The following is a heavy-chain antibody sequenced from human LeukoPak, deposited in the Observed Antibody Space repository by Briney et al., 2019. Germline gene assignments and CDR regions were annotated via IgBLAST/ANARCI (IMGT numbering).Heavy chain of an antibody. Sequence: PSETLSLTCTVSGGSISSSSYYWGWIRKPPGKGLEWIGSIYYIGSTYYNPSLKSRVTISVDTSKNQFSLKLSSVTAADTAVYYCARVHYDSSGYYWGDFDYWGQGTLVTVSS. D-gene: IGHD3-22*01. CDR3: ARVHYDSSGYYWGDFDY. J-gene: IGHJ4*02. CDR2: IYYIGST. CDR1: GGSISSSSYY. V-gene: IGHV4-39*07.